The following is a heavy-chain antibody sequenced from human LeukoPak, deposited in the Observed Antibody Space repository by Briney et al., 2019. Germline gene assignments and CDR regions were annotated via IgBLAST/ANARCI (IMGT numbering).Heavy chain of an antibody. CDR2: INHSGST. CDR3: ARRGFWSGLYYFDY. D-gene: IGHD3-3*01. Sequence: SETLSLTCAVYGGSSSGYYWSWIRQPPGKGLEWIGEINHSGSTNYNPSLKSRVTISVDTSKNQFSLKLSSVTAADTAVYYCARRGFWSGLYYFDYWGQGTLVTVSS. CDR1: GGSSSGYY. J-gene: IGHJ4*02. V-gene: IGHV4-34*01.